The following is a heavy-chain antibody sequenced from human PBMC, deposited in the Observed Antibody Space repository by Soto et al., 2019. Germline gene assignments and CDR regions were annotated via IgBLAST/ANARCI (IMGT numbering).Heavy chain of an antibody. V-gene: IGHV6-1*01. CDR3: ARGGLIDYDFWSGYPPQDYYGMDV. CDR1: GDSVSINSAA. Sequence: SQTLSLTCAISGDSVSINSAAWNLIRQSPSRGLEWLGRTYYRSKWYNDYAVSVKSRITINPDTSKNQFSLQLNSVTPEDTAVYYCARGGLIDYDFWSGYPPQDYYGMDVWGQGTTVTVSS. CDR2: TYYRSKWYN. D-gene: IGHD3-3*01. J-gene: IGHJ6*02.